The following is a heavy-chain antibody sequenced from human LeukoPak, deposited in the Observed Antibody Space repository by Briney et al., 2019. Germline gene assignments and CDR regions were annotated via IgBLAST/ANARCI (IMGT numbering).Heavy chain of an antibody. Sequence: GGSLRLSCAASGFTFSSYGMHWVRQAPGKRLEWVANIKQDGNEKYYVDSVKGRFTISRDNAKNSLYLQMNSLRAEDTAVYYCARAYYYYYYYMDVWGKGTTVTVSS. J-gene: IGHJ6*03. CDR1: GFTFSSYG. CDR3: ARAYYYYYYYMDV. CDR2: IKQDGNEK. V-gene: IGHV3-7*03.